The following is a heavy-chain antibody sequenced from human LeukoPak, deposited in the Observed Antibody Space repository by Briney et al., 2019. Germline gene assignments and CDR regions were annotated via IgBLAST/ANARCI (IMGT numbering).Heavy chain of an antibody. Sequence: GESLKISCKGAGYSFTSYWIGWVRQMPGKGLEWMGIIYPGDSDTRYSPSFQGQVTISADKSISTAYLQWSSLKASDTAMYYCARQGSVFAPKYYYYMDVWGKGTTVIVSS. CDR3: ARQGSVFAPKYYYYMDV. J-gene: IGHJ6*03. D-gene: IGHD3-10*02. CDR1: GYSFTSYW. V-gene: IGHV5-51*01. CDR2: IYPGDSDT.